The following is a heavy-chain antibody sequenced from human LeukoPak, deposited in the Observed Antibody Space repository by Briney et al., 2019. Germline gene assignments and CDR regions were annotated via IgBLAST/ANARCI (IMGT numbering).Heavy chain of an antibody. CDR1: GFTFSSYG. D-gene: IGHD4-17*01. CDR3: AKDLETTVIHYHYYGMDV. Sequence: GGSLPLPCAASGFTFSSYGMHWARQAPGKGLEWVAVISYEESNKYYAGSVKGRFTNSRDNSKNTLYLQMNSLRAEDTAVYYGAKDLETTVIHYHYYGMDVWGQGTTVTVSS. V-gene: IGHV3-30*18. J-gene: IGHJ6*02. CDR2: ISYEESNK.